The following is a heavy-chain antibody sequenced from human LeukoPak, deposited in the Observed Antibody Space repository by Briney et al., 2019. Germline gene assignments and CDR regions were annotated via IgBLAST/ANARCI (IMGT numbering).Heavy chain of an antibody. V-gene: IGHV4-30-4*08. D-gene: IGHD6-19*01. Sequence: SGTLSLTCTVSGGSISSGDYYWSWIRQPPGKGLEWIGYIYYSGSTYYNPSLKSRVTIPVDTSKNQFSLKLSSVTAADTAVYYCASFLRTVAEDYWGQGTLVTVSS. CDR1: GGSISSGDYY. J-gene: IGHJ4*02. CDR2: IYYSGST. CDR3: ASFLRTVAEDY.